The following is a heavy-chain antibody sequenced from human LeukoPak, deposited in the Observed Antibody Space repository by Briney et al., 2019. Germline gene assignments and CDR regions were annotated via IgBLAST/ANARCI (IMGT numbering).Heavy chain of an antibody. Sequence: GASVKVSCKASGYTFTSYGISWVRQAPGQGLEWMGWIYSYNGNTNYAQKFQGRVTMTTDTSTSTAYMELRSLRSDDTAVYYCARDEFEGSGDRYFQHWGQGTLVTVSS. J-gene: IGHJ1*01. CDR2: IYSYNGNT. V-gene: IGHV1-18*01. D-gene: IGHD2-21*02. CDR3: ARDEFEGSGDRYFQH. CDR1: GYTFTSYG.